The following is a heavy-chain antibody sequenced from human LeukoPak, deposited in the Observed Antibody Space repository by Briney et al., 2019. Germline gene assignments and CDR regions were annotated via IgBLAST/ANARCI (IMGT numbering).Heavy chain of an antibody. V-gene: IGHV1-2*02. Sequence: ASVKVSCKASGYTFTGYYMHWVRQAPGQGLEWMGWINPNSGGTNYAQKFQGRVTMTRDTSISTAYMELSRLRSDDTAVYYCATTPGYCSSTSCYSRFDPWGQGTLVTVSS. D-gene: IGHD2-2*02. CDR3: ATTPGYCSSTSCYSRFDP. CDR2: INPNSGGT. J-gene: IGHJ5*02. CDR1: GYTFTGYY.